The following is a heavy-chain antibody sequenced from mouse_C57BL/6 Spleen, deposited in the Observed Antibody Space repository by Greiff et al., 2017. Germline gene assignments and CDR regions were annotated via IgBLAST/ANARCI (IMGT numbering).Heavy chain of an antibody. CDR1: GYTFTSYW. CDR2: IDPSDSET. CDR3: ASGGFYAMDY. V-gene: IGHV1-52*01. Sequence: QVQLKQPGAELVRPGSSVKLSCKASGYTFTSYWMHWVKQRPIQGLEWIGNIDPSDSETHYNQKFKDKATLTVDKSSSTAYMQLSSLTSEDSAVYYCASGGFYAMDYWGQGTSVTVSS. J-gene: IGHJ4*01.